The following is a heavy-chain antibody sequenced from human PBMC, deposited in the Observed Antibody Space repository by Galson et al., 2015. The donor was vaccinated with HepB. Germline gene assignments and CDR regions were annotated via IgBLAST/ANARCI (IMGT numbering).Heavy chain of an antibody. Sequence: SLRLSCAASGFSIRSHYMNWVRQAPGKGLEWVSVIHGGSNPYSAASVMCRLFLSRDDSINTLFLQMNSLRVEDTAVYYCAQLGTGYWGQGTLVTVSS. J-gene: IGHJ4*02. CDR1: GFSIRSHY. CDR3: AQLGTGY. V-gene: IGHV3-53*01. D-gene: IGHD6-13*01. CDR2: IHGGSNP.